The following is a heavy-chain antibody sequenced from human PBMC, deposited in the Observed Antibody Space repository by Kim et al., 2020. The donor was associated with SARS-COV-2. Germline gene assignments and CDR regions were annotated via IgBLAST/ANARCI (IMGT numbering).Heavy chain of an antibody. D-gene: IGHD6-19*01. J-gene: IGHJ3*02. CDR1: GFTFRTCD. CDR3: AREKRAEAGFDAFDM. CDR2: IGRADDT. Sequence: GGSLRLSCAASGFTFRTCDAHWVRQASGKGLEWVSAIGRADDTYYSDSVRGRFTISRDIVNNVMYLQMNSLRPGDTAVYYCAREKRAEAGFDAFDMWGQGTLGTVSS. V-gene: IGHV3-13*01.